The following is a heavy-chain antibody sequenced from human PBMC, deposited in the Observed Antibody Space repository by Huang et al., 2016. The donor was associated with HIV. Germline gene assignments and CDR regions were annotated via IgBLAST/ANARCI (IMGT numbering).Heavy chain of an antibody. CDR2: SNPKSGGT. CDR1: GYTFTDYK. J-gene: IGHJ4*02. Sequence: QVQLVQSGAEVQKPGASVKVSCKASGYTFTDYKIHWVRQAPGQGLEWMGWSNPKSGGTNDAQKFQGRVTMTRDTSISTAYMELRRLRSDDTAVYYCAKDWSLGSSSFPDYWGQGTLVTVSS. CDR3: AKDWSLGSSSFPDY. D-gene: IGHD6-6*01. V-gene: IGHV1-2*02.